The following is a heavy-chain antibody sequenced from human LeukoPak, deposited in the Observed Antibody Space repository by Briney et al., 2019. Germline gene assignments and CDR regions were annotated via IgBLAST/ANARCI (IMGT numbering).Heavy chain of an antibody. CDR3: ARSAEVVVAMVRGVIPFDY. Sequence: SVKVSCKAPGGTFSSYAISWVRQAPGQGLEWMGGIIPIFGTANYAQKFQGRVTITADESTSTAYMELSSLRSEDTAVYYCARSAEVVVAMVRGVIPFDYWGQGTLVTVSS. CDR1: GGTFSSYA. D-gene: IGHD3-10*01. J-gene: IGHJ4*02. V-gene: IGHV1-69*01. CDR2: IIPIFGTA.